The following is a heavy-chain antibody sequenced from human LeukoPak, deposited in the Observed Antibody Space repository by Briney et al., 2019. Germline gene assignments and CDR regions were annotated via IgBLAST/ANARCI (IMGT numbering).Heavy chain of an antibody. CDR3: ARVFRWWFGELLDSYYYYYMDV. CDR1: GYTFTSYG. V-gene: IGHV1-18*01. Sequence: ASVKVSCKASGYTFTSYGISWVRQAPGQGLEWMGWISAYNGNTNYAQKLQGRVTMTTDTSTSTAYMELRSLRSDDTAVYYCARVFRWWFGELLDSYYYYYMDVWGKGTTVTVSS. J-gene: IGHJ6*03. CDR2: ISAYNGNT. D-gene: IGHD3-10*01.